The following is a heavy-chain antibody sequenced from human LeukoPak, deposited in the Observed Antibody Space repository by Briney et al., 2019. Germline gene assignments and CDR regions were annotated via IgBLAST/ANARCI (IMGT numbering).Heavy chain of an antibody. V-gene: IGHV3-23*01. CDR2: ISGSGGST. CDR1: GFTFSSYA. J-gene: IGHJ4*02. D-gene: IGHD2-2*01. Sequence: GGPLRLSCAGSGFTFSSYAMSWVRQAPGKGLEWVSAISGSGGSTYYADSVKGRFTISRDNSKNTLYLQMNSLRAEDTAVYYCAKETIAESAASLGGQGTLVTVSS. CDR3: AKETIAESAASL.